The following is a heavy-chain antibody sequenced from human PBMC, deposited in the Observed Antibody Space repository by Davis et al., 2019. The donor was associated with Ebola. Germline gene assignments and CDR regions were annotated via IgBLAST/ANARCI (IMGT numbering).Heavy chain of an antibody. CDR1: GVSISRHY. CDR3: SERGSSV. J-gene: IGHJ4*02. Sequence: PGGSLRLSCTVSGVSISRHYWSWIRRPPGKRLEWIGSIYYTGNAYYNSSLASRATISVDTSKNQFSLKLTSVTAADTAMYYCSERGSSVWGQGTLVTVSS. D-gene: IGHD3-10*01. CDR2: IYYTGNA. V-gene: IGHV4-59*03.